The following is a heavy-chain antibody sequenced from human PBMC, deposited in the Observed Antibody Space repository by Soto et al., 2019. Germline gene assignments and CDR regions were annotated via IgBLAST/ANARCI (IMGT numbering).Heavy chain of an antibody. CDR2: IYYSGST. CDR1: GGSISSYY. V-gene: IGHV4-59*01. D-gene: IGHD3-16*02. Sequence: SETLSLTCTVSGGSISSYYWSWIRQPPGKGLEWIGYIYYSGSTNYNPSLKSRVTISVDTSKNQFSLKLSSVTAADTAVYYCARGADRYHFDYWGQGTLVTVSS. J-gene: IGHJ4*02. CDR3: ARGADRYHFDY.